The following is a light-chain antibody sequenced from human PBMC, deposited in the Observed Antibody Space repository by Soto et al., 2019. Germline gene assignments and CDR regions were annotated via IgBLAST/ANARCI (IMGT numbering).Light chain of an antibody. J-gene: IGLJ1*01. CDR1: SSDVGGSNY. V-gene: IGLV2-14*01. Sequence: QSVLTQPASVSGSPGQSITISCTGTSSDVGGSNYVSWYQQLPGKAPNLMIYDVSDRPSGVSNRFSGSKSGNTASLTISGLQAEDEADYYCSSYTSSSLYVFGTGTKVTVL. CDR2: DVS. CDR3: SSYTSSSLYV.